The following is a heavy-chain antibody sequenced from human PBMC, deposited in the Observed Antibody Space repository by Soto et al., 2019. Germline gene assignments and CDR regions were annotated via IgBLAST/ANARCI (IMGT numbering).Heavy chain of an antibody. D-gene: IGHD4-17*01. CDR3: ARAYTVTTPGKFDS. Sequence: SELRSLTCRVSDCSISIYDGSWLRKPPGKGLEWIGYIYGTGTTNYAPSLKSRVTMSLHTSKNQFSLTLNSVTAADTAMYYCARAYTVTTPGKFDSWGQGALSTAPQ. CDR2: IYGTGTT. CDR1: DCSISIYD. J-gene: IGHJ4*02. V-gene: IGHV4-59*01.